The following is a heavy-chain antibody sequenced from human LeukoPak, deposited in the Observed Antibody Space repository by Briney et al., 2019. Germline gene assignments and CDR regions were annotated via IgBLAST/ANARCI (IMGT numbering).Heavy chain of an antibody. V-gene: IGHV3-33*01. J-gene: IGHJ5*02. CDR1: GFTFSSHG. CDR3: ARGRGTWFDP. D-gene: IGHD3-10*01. Sequence: GGSLRLSCAASGFTFSSHGMHWVRQAPGKGLEWVAVIWYDGSNKYYADSVKGRFTISRDNAKNSLYLQMNSLRAEDTAVYYCARGRGTWFDPWGQGTLVTVSS. CDR2: IWYDGSNK.